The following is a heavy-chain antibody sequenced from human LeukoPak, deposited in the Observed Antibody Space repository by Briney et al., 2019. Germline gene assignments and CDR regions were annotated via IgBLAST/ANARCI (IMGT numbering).Heavy chain of an antibody. CDR3: ARVHHNCSGDRCYSRWFDP. Sequence: SETLSLTCTVSGGSISSYYWSWIRQPPGKGLEWIGYIYYSGSTNYNPSLKSRVTISVDTSKNQFSLKLSSVTAADTAVYYCARVHHNCSGDRCYSRWFDPWGQGTLVIVSS. D-gene: IGHD2-15*01. CDR1: GGSISSYY. V-gene: IGHV4-59*01. CDR2: IYYSGST. J-gene: IGHJ5*02.